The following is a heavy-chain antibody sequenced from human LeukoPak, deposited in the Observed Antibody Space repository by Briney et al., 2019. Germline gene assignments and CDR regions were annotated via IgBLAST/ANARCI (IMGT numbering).Heavy chain of an antibody. CDR3: AKDPLSITIFLDI. D-gene: IGHD3-3*01. CDR1: GGTFSSYA. V-gene: IGHV1-69*13. Sequence: ASVKVSCKASGGTFSSYAISWVRQAPGQGLEWMGGIIPIFGTANCAQKFQGRVTITADESTSTAYMELSSLRSEDTAVYYCAKDPLSITIFLDIWGQGTMVTVSS. CDR2: IIPIFGTA. J-gene: IGHJ3*02.